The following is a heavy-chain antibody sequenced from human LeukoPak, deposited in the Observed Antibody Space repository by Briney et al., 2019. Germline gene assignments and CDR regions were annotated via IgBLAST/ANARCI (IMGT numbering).Heavy chain of an antibody. J-gene: IGHJ4*02. Sequence: GASVKVSCKASGYTFTSYGISWVRQAPGQGLEWMGWISAYNGNTNYAQKLQGRVTMTTDTSTSTAYMELRSLRSDDTAVYYCAKGRGSMVRGVIDYWGQGTLVTVSS. CDR2: ISAYNGNT. V-gene: IGHV1-18*01. CDR3: AKGRGSMVRGVIDY. CDR1: GYTFTSYG. D-gene: IGHD3-10*01.